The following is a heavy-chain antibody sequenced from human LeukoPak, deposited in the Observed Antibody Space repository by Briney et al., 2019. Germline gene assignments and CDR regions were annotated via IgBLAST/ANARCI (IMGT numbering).Heavy chain of an antibody. J-gene: IGHJ5*02. CDR2: IYYSGST. Sequence: PSETLSLTCTVSGGSISSYYWSWIRQPPGKGLEWIGYIYYSGSTNYNPSVKSRVTISVDTSKNQFSLKLSSVTAADTAVYYCARSKINWFDPWGQGTLVTVST. CDR3: ARSKINWFDP. D-gene: IGHD5/OR15-5a*01. V-gene: IGHV4-59*01. CDR1: GGSISSYY.